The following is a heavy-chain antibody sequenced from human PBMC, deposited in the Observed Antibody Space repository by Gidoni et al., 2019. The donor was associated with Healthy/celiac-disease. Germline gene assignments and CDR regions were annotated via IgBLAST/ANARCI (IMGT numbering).Heavy chain of an antibody. J-gene: IGHJ4*02. Sequence: VQLQYSGSGPANPLQTLPLTCTVSGGSIRSGSYYWSWIRQPAGKGLEWIGRIYTSGSTNYNTSLKRRVTISVDTSKNQFSLKLSSGAAADATVYYCAREGLRHYWGQGTLVTVSS. CDR1: GGSIRSGSYY. CDR2: IYTSGST. D-gene: IGHD3-16*01. V-gene: IGHV4-61*02. CDR3: AREGLRHY.